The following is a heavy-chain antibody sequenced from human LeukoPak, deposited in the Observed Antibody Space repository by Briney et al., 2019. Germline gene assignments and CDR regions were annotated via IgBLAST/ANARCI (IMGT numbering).Heavy chain of an antibody. CDR1: GYTLTELS. V-gene: IGHV1-24*01. CDR2: FDPEDGET. D-gene: IGHD3-3*01. Sequence: ASVKVSCRVSGYTLTELSMHWVRQAPGKGLEWMGGFDPEDGETIHAQKFQGRVTMTEDTSTDTAYMELSSLRSEDTAVYYCATGNATILGIDYYYYMDVWGKGTTVTVSS. CDR3: ATGNATILGIDYYYYMDV. J-gene: IGHJ6*03.